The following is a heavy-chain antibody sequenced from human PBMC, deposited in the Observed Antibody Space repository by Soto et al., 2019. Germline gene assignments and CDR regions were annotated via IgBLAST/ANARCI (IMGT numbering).Heavy chain of an antibody. V-gene: IGHV3-30*18. J-gene: IGHJ6*02. CDR2: ISYDGSNK. CDR3: AKDLVMITFGGVIVNYYYGMDV. D-gene: IGHD3-16*02. CDR1: GFTFSSYG. Sequence: QVQLVESGGGVVQPGRSLRLSCAASGFTFSSYGMHWVRQAPGKGLEWVVVISYDGSNKYYADSVKGRFTISRDNSKNTLYLQMNSLRAEDTAVYYCAKDLVMITFGGVIVNYYYGMDVWGQGTTVTVSS.